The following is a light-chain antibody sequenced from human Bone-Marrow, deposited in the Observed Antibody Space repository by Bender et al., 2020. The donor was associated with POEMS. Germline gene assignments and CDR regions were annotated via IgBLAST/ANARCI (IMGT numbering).Light chain of an antibody. CDR1: SSNIGAHV. J-gene: IGLJ2*01. Sequence: QSVLTQPPSASGTPRERVTISCSGGSSNIGAHVVNWYQHLPGTAPKLIIYSSHRRHSEVPDRFSGFISGNTASLTISRLQLVDGADYYCASWDDSLSGLVVFGGGTKLTVL. CDR2: SSH. CDR3: ASWDDSLSGLVV. V-gene: IGLV1-44*01.